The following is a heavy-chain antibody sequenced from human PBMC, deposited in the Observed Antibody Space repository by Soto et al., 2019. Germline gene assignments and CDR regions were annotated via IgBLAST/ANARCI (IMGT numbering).Heavy chain of an antibody. D-gene: IGHD3-10*01. CDR3: ARRLLGYYFDY. V-gene: IGHV1-69*02. CDR1: GGTFSSYT. J-gene: IGHJ4*02. CDR2: IIPILGIA. Sequence: GASVKVSCKASGGTFSSYTISWVRQAPGQGLEWMGRIIPILGIANYAQKLQGRVTITADKSTSTAYMELSSLRSEDTAVYYCARRLLGYYFDYWGQGTLVTVSS.